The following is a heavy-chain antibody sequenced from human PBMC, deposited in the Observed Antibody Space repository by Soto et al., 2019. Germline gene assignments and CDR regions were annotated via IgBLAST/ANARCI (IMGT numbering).Heavy chain of an antibody. D-gene: IGHD6-13*01. CDR2: IVVGSGNT. CDR1: GFTFSHSG. Sequence: QMQLVQSGPEVKKLGTSVKVSCKASGFTFSHSGVQWVRQARGQRLEWIGWIVVGSGNTNYAQKCQERVTTTRDKSTSTAYMEMRSLRSEDTAVYYCAADDGYGSSGSYWGQGTLVTVSS. CDR3: AADDGYGSSGSY. V-gene: IGHV1-58*01. J-gene: IGHJ4*02.